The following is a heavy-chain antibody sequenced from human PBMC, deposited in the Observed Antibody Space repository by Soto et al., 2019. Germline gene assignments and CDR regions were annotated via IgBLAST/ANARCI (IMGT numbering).Heavy chain of an antibody. CDR2: VHPNRGGT. CDR1: GYTFSVYH. V-gene: IGHV1-2*02. Sequence: QVHLVQSGAEVKQPGASVKVSCKASGYTFSVYHMHWVRQAPGQGLEWMGWVHPNRGGTNYAQSFEGRVTMTRDTSINSAYMELSRLTSDDTAVYYCAKELQRGMDVWGKGTTVTVSS. D-gene: IGHD4-4*01. CDR3: AKELQRGMDV. J-gene: IGHJ6*03.